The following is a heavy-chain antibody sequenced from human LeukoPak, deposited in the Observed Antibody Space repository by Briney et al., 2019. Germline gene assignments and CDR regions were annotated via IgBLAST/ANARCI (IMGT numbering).Heavy chain of an antibody. J-gene: IGHJ5*02. CDR3: AREGQWLPDWFDP. V-gene: IGHV4-59*01. Sequence: SETPSLTCSVSGGSISGYYWSWVRQPPGKGLEWIGYISYSGITNYNPSLKSRVTISIDTSKNQFSLKVTSVTAADTAVYYCAREGQWLPDWFDPWGQGTLVTVSS. D-gene: IGHD6-19*01. CDR1: GGSISGYY. CDR2: ISYSGIT.